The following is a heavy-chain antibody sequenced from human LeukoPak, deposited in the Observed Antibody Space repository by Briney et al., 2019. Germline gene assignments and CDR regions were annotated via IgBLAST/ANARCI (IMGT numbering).Heavy chain of an antibody. Sequence: GASVKVSCKASGYTFTSYGISWVRQAPGQGLEWTGWISAYNGNTNYAQKLQGRVTMTTDTSTSTAYMELRSLRSDDTAVYYCARPRLTYYYGSGSYSLSHWGQGTLVTVSS. CDR1: GYTFTSYG. CDR3: ARPRLTYYYGSGSYSLSH. V-gene: IGHV1-18*01. CDR2: ISAYNGNT. J-gene: IGHJ4*02. D-gene: IGHD3-10*01.